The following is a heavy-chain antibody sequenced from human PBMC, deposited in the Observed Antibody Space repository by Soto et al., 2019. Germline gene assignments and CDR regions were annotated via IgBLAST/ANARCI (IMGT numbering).Heavy chain of an antibody. J-gene: IGHJ4*02. D-gene: IGHD2-15*01. CDR2: IHPGDSDL. CDR1: GYSFTNYW. V-gene: IGHV5-51*01. CDR3: AKLDGHGGNQFDY. Sequence: GESLKISCQGSGYSFTNYWIGWVRQMPGKGLEWMGIIHPGDSDLRYSPSFQGQVTISADKSNSTAYLQWSSLKASDTAMYYCAKLDGHGGNQFDYWGQGTLVTVSS.